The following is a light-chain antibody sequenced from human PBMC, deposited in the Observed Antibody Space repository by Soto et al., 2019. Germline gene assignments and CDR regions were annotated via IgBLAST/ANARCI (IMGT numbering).Light chain of an antibody. V-gene: IGLV2-14*01. CDR2: EVS. CDR3: GSYTSSTSAV. J-gene: IGLJ2*01. CDR1: SSDVGRYNY. Sequence: QSALTQPASVSGSPGQSITISCTGTSSDVGRYNYVSWFQQHPGKAPKLMIFEVSTRPSGVSNRFSGSKSGNTASLTISGLQIGDEADYYCGSYTSSTSAVFGGGTKLTVL.